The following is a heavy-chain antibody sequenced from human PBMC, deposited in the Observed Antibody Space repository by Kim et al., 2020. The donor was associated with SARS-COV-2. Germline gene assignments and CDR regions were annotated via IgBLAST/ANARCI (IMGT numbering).Heavy chain of an antibody. CDR3: AKDINDLPVGGMDV. V-gene: IGHV3-9*01. J-gene: IGHJ6*02. Sequence: GGSLRLSCAASGFTFDDYAMHWVRQAPGKGLEWVSGISWNSGSIGYADSVKGRFTISRDNAKNSLYLQMNSLRAEDTALYYCAKDINDLPVGGMDVWGQGTTVTVSS. CDR2: ISWNSGSI. CDR1: GFTFDDYA. D-gene: IGHD1-1*01.